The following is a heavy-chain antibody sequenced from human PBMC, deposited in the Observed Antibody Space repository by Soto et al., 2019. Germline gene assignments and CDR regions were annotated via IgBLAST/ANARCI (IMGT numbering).Heavy chain of an antibody. D-gene: IGHD3-10*01. CDR2: IILILGIP. V-gene: IGHV1-69*02. CDR1: GGTFSSYT. Sequence: QVQLVQSGAEVKKPGSSVKVSCKASGGTFSSYTISWVRQAPGQGLEWMGRIILILGIPNYAQKFQGRVTITADKSTSTAYMELSSLRSEDTAVYYCARFRGSYGMDVWGQGTTVTVSS. J-gene: IGHJ6*02. CDR3: ARFRGSYGMDV.